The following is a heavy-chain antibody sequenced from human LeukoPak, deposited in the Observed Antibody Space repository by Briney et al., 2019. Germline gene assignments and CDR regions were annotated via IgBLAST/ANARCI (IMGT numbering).Heavy chain of an antibody. V-gene: IGHV4-34*01. CDR2: INHSGTT. CDR3: ASHYSSGSYRYTGSFDS. J-gene: IGHJ4*02. CDR1: GGSFCDYY. D-gene: IGHD3-16*02. Sequence: KTSETLSLTCAVYGGSFCDYYWSWIRQPPGKGLEWIGEINHSGTTNYSPSLKSRVSISVDTSKNQFSLKLNSVTAADAAMYYCASHYSSGSYRYTGSFDSWGQGMLVNVSS.